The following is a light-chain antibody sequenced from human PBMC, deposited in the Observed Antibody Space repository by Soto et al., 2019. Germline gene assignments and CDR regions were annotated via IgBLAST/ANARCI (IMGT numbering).Light chain of an antibody. CDR2: EVN. CDR1: NSEVGGYNY. CDR3: SSYARSNWYV. V-gene: IGLV2-8*01. Sequence: QSVLTQPPSASGSPGQSVTISCTGTNSEVGGYNYVSWYQQYPGKAPKLIIYEVNERPSGVPDRCSGSKSGNTASLTVSGLQTADEAVYYCSSYARSNWYVFATGTKATVL. J-gene: IGLJ1*01.